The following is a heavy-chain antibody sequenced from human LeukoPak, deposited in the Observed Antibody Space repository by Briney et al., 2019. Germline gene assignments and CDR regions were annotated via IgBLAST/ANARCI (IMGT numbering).Heavy chain of an antibody. V-gene: IGHV3-23*01. CDR1: GFTFSSYA. D-gene: IGHD3-10*01. Sequence: GGSLRLSCAASGFTFSSYAMSWVRQAPKEGLEWVSVISGSGGSTYYADSAKGRFTISRDNSKNTLYLQMNTLRAEDTAVYYCANDYRSGSFHDFWGQGTLVTVSS. CDR2: ISGSGGST. J-gene: IGHJ4*02. CDR3: ANDYRSGSFHDF.